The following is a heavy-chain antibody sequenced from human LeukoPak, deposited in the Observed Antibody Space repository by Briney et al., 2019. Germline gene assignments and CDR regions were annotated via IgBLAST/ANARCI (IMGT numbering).Heavy chain of an antibody. D-gene: IGHD3-3*01. CDR2: ISGSADST. CDR3: AKSRMGFLEWLLDY. CDR1: GFTFFTYA. J-gene: IGHJ4*02. V-gene: IGHV3-23*01. Sequence: GGSLRLSCAASGFTFFTYAMSWVRQAPGKGLEWVSTISGSADSTYYADSVKGRFTISRDNSKNTLYLQMNSLRAEDTAVYYCAKSRMGFLEWLLDYWGQGTLVTVSS.